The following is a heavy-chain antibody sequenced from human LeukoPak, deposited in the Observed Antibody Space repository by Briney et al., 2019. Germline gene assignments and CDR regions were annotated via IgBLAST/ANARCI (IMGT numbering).Heavy chain of an antibody. J-gene: IGHJ4*02. Sequence: GGSLRLSCAASGFTFSSYWMSWVRQAPGKGLEWVSVIYSGGSTYYADSVKGRFTISRDNSKNTLYLQMNSLRAEDTAVYYCAGDSGGEIDYWGQGTLVTVSS. CDR1: GFTFSSYW. D-gene: IGHD5-24*01. CDR2: IYSGGST. V-gene: IGHV3-66*01. CDR3: AGDSGGEIDY.